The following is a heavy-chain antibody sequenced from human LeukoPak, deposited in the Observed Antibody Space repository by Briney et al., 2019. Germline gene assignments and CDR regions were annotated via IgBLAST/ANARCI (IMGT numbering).Heavy chain of an antibody. D-gene: IGHD1-26*01. CDR1: GYSFTSYW. CDR2: IYPADSDT. CDR3: ARLKERYYYYMDA. V-gene: IGHV5-51*01. Sequence: GESLKISCQGTGYSFTSYWIGWVRQMPGKGLEWLGIIYPADSDTRYSLSFQGQVTISVDKSMSTAYLQWSSLKASDTAMYYCARLKERYYYYMDAWGKGTTVTISS. J-gene: IGHJ6*03.